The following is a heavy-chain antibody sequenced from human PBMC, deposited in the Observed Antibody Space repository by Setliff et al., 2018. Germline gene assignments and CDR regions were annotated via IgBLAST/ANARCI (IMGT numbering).Heavy chain of an antibody. CDR1: GFTFSNYY. D-gene: IGHD4-17*01. CDR3: AIPGYGDYFGYFRN. Sequence: GGSLRLSCAAPGFTFSNYYMTWIRQAPGKGLEWISYIHDSGNPTYYADSVKGRFTVSRDNAKNSLYLQVTSLRAEDTAVYYCAIPGYGDYFGYFRNWSQGTLVTVSS. J-gene: IGHJ1*01. V-gene: IGHV3-11*04. CDR2: IHDSGNPT.